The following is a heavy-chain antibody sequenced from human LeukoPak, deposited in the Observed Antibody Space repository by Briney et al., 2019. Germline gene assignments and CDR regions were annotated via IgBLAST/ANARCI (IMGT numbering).Heavy chain of an antibody. CDR2: IYPGDSDT. Sequence: GESLKISCQGSGYSFTSYWIGWVRPMPGQGLEWMGIIYPGDSDTRYSPSFQGQVTISADKSISTAYLQWSSLKASDTAMYYCARRTYYDSSGSTFDYWGQGTLVTVSS. V-gene: IGHV5-51*01. CDR3: ARRTYYDSSGSTFDY. D-gene: IGHD3-22*01. J-gene: IGHJ4*02. CDR1: GYSFTSYW.